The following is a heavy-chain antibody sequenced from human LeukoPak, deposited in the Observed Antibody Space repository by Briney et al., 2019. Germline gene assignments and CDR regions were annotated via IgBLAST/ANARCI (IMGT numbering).Heavy chain of an antibody. D-gene: IGHD1-14*01. CDR3: ARERHSGTPNWFDP. CDR2: INPNSGGT. J-gene: IGHJ5*02. Sequence: ASVKVSCKASGYTFTGYYMHWVRQAPGQGLEWMGRINPNSGGTNYAQKFQGRVTMTRDTPISTAYMELSRLRSDDTAVYYCARERHSGTPNWFDPWGQGTLVTVSS. V-gene: IGHV1-2*06. CDR1: GYTFTGYY.